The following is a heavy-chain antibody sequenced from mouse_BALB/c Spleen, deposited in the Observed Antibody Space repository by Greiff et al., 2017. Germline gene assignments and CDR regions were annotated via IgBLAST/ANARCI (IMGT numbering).Heavy chain of an antibody. J-gene: IGHJ3*01. CDR2: IDPETGGT. CDR1: GYTFTDYE. Sequence: VKLMESGAELVRPGASVTLSCKASGYTFTDYEMHWVKQTPVHGLEWIGAIDPETGGTAYNQKFKGKATLTADKSSSTAYMELRSLTSEDSAVYYCTRGVPTVWFAYWGQGTLVTVSA. CDR3: TRGVPTVWFAY. D-gene: IGHD4-1*02. V-gene: IGHV1-15*01.